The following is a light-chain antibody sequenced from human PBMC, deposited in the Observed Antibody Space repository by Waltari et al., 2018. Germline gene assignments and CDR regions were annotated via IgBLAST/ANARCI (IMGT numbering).Light chain of an antibody. CDR2: TNS. CDR1: TSNTGSNT. V-gene: IGLV1-44*01. Sequence: QSVLTQPPSASGSPGQRVTISCSGSTSNTGSNTVTWYQQVPGTAPKLLIYTNSQRPSGVPDRFSGSRSGTSGFLAISGLQSEDEADYYCAAWDDGLNGWVFGGRTRVSVL. CDR3: AAWDDGLNGWV. J-gene: IGLJ3*02.